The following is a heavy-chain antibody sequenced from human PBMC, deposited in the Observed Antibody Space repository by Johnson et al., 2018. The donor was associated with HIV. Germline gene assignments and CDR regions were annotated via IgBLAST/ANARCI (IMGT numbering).Heavy chain of an antibody. V-gene: IGHV3-23*04. Sequence: EVQLVESGGGLVQPGGSLRLSCAASGFTFSSYAMSWVRQAPGKGLEWVSAISGSGGSTYYADSVKGRFTISRDNSKNTLYLQMNSLRAEDTAVYYCAKSPGKDDGGNSGAFDIWGQGTMVTVSS. J-gene: IGHJ3*02. D-gene: IGHD4-23*01. CDR1: GFTFSSYA. CDR2: ISGSGGST. CDR3: AKSPGKDDGGNSGAFDI.